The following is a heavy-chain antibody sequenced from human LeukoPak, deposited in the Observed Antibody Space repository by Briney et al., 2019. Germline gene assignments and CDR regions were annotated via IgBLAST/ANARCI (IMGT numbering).Heavy chain of an antibody. Sequence: SETLSLTCTVSGYSISSGYYWGWIRQPPGKGLEWIGSIYHSGSTYYNPSLKSRVTISVDTSKNQFSLKLSSVTAADTAVYYCARDLVGMVREFDYWGQGTLVTVSS. CDR3: ARDLVGMVREFDY. CDR1: GYSISSGYY. V-gene: IGHV4-38-2*02. D-gene: IGHD3-10*01. J-gene: IGHJ4*02. CDR2: IYHSGST.